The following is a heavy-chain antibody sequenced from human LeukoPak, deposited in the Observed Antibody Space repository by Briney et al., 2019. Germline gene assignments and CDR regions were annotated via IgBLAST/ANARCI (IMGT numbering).Heavy chain of an antibody. D-gene: IGHD2-2*02. Sequence: PGRSLRLSCAASGFTFSSYAMHWVRQAPGKGLEWVAVISYDGSNKYYADSVKGRFTISRDNSKNTLYLQMNSLRAEDTAVYYCARETREHNCSSTSCYTRNWFDPWGQGTLVTVSS. CDR1: GFTFSSYA. CDR3: ARETREHNCSSTSCYTRNWFDP. J-gene: IGHJ5*02. V-gene: IGHV3-30*01. CDR2: ISYDGSNK.